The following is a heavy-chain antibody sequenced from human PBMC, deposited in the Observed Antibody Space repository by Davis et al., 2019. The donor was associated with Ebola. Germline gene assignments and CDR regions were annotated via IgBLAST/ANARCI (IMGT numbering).Heavy chain of an antibody. CDR1: GYSFTTYW. CDR3: ARGTSLARNFDY. D-gene: IGHD3-3*02. Sequence: GGSLRLSCKGSGYSFTTYWIAWVRQTPGKGLEWMGVIFSGDSDTRYRPPFEGQVTISADESISTAYLQWSSLKASDTAMYYCARGTSLARNFDYWGQGTLVSVSS. CDR2: IFSGDSDT. J-gene: IGHJ4*02. V-gene: IGHV5-51*01.